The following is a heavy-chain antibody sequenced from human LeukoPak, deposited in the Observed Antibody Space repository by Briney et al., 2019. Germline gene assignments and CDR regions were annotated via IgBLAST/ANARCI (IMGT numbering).Heavy chain of an antibody. Sequence: ASVKVSCKASGYTFTSYAMHWVRQAPGQRLEWMGWINAGNGNTKYSQKFQGRVTITRDTSASTAYMELSSLRSEDTAVYYCERERVRGVATGLGYWGQGTLVTVSS. CDR1: GYTFTSYA. V-gene: IGHV1-3*01. D-gene: IGHD3-10*01. CDR3: ERERVRGVATGLGY. J-gene: IGHJ4*02. CDR2: INAGNGNT.